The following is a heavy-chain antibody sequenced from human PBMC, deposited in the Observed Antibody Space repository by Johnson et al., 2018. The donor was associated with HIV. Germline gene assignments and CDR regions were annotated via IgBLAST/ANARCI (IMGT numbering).Heavy chain of an antibody. CDR1: GLTVGTNY. CDR3: AKDGRDLVTRGSFYV. Sequence: VQLVESGGGLVQPGGSLRLSCAASGLTVGTNYMSWVRQAPGKGLGWVSVIFPVGDVYSADSWLGRFTISRDNSKTMVYLQRISLRPEDTAVYYCAKDGRDLVTRGSFYVRGQGTVVTVSS. V-gene: IGHV3-66*02. D-gene: IGHD3-9*01. CDR2: IFPVGDV. J-gene: IGHJ3*01.